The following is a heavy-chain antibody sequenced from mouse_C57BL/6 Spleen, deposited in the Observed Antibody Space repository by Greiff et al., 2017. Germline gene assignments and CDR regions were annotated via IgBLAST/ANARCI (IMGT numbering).Heavy chain of an antibody. V-gene: IGHV1-18*01. CDR3: AIIYYDYGRGYYYAMDY. CDR2: INPNNGGT. CDR1: GYTFTDYN. J-gene: IGHJ4*01. Sequence: EVQLQQSGPELVKPGASVKIPCKASGYTFTDYNMDWVKQSHGKSLEWIGDINPNNGGTIYNQKFKGKATLTVDKSSSTAYMELRSLTSEDTAVYYCAIIYYDYGRGYYYAMDYWGQGTSVTVSS. D-gene: IGHD2-4*01.